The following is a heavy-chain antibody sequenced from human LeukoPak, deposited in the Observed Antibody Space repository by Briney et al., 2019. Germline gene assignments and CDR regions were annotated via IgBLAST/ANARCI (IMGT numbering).Heavy chain of an antibody. CDR2: ISGSGGST. D-gene: IGHD3-10*01. Sequence: GGSLRLSCAASGFTFSSYAMSWVRQAPGKGLEWVSAISGSGGSTYYADSVKGRFTISRDNSKNTLYLQMNSLRAEDTAVYYCAKDQGYYGSGSYQDYWSQGTLVTVSS. J-gene: IGHJ4*02. CDR1: GFTFSSYA. CDR3: AKDQGYYGSGSYQDY. V-gene: IGHV3-23*01.